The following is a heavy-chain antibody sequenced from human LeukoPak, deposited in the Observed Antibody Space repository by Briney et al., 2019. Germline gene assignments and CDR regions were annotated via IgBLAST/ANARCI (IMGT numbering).Heavy chain of an antibody. J-gene: IGHJ6*03. CDR2: IYSDNT. D-gene: IGHD4-17*01. V-gene: IGHV3-66*03. CDR3: AKCYGDYGYYYYYYMDV. Sequence: QAGGSLRLSCTVSGFTVSSNSMSWVRQAPGKGLEWVSFIYSDNTHYSDSVKGRFTISRDNSKNTLYLQMNSLRAEDTAVYYCAKCYGDYGYYYYYYMDVWGRGTTVTISS. CDR1: GFTVSSNS.